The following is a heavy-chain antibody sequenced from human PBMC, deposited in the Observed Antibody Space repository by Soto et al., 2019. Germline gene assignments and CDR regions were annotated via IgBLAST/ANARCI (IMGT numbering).Heavy chain of an antibody. J-gene: IGHJ6*02. Sequence: VVSLRISCAASGFTFSSYSMHWVRQAPGKGLEWVSSIGTRSDIYYADSVKGRFTISRDNAKNSLSLQMNSMTAEDTAVYYCAREETAWPLAYGLDVWGQGTTVTVSS. V-gene: IGHV3-21*01. D-gene: IGHD2-21*02. CDR3: AREETAWPLAYGLDV. CDR2: IGTRSDI. CDR1: GFTFSSYS.